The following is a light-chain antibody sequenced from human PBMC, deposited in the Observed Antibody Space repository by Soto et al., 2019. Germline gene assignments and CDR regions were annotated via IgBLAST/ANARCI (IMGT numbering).Light chain of an antibody. CDR2: GAS. CDR1: QGISTF. CDR3: QHTRTTPRT. Sequence: LAPSVGDRVTITCRASQGISTFLHWYQQRPGKAPSLIIYGASNLQSGVPSRFSGRGSSTEFSLTISTLQPEDVATYYCQHTRTTPRTFGQGTKVEIK. J-gene: IGKJ1*01. V-gene: IGKV1-39*01.